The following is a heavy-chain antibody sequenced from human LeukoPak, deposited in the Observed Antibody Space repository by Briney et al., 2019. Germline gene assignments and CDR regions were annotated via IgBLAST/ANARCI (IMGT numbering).Heavy chain of an antibody. CDR2: IYYSGNT. J-gene: IGHJ4*02. V-gene: IGHV4-39*02. CDR3: ARSSSGWYYVY. CDR1: GGSISNSNFY. D-gene: IGHD6-19*01. Sequence: PSETLSLTCTVSGGSISNSNFYWGWIRQPPGKGLEWIGSIYYSGNTYYNPSLKSRVTISVDTSKNHLSLKLSSVTAADTAVYYCARSSSGWYYVYWGQGTLVTVSS.